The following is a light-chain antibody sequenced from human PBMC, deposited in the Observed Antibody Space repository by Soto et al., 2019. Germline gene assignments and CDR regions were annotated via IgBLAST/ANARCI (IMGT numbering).Light chain of an antibody. V-gene: IGKV1-5*03. CDR1: QSISSW. Sequence: DIQMTQSPSTLSASVGDRVTITCRASQSISSWLAWYQQKPGKAPKLLIYKASSLESGVPSRFSGSGSGTEFTLTISSLQPDDFATYYCQQYNSYPWMFGQGTKVEI. CDR3: QQYNSYPWM. J-gene: IGKJ1*01. CDR2: KAS.